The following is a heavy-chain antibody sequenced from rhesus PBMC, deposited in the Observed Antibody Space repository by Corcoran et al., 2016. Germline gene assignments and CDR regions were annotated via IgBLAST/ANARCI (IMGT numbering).Heavy chain of an antibody. CDR3: AKYMAIPGAGADFDY. D-gene: IGHD1-1-1*01. Sequence: EVQLVESGGGVTEPGGSMSLSCAASGFTFSDYWINWFRQAPEKWLEWVSGISGGGGTTNYADSVKGRFTISRDNSKNTVSLQLNRLRAEDTAVYYCAKYMAIPGAGADFDYWGQGVLVTVSS. CDR1: GFTFSDYW. CDR2: ISGGGGTT. J-gene: IGHJ4*01. V-gene: IGHV3S25*01.